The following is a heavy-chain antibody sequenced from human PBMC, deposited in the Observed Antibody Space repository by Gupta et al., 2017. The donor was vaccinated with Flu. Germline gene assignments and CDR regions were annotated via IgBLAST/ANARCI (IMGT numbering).Heavy chain of an antibody. V-gene: IGHV4-39*01. CDR3: AGHVVGYCSGGTCFDENDY. Sequence: WGWIPQPPGKGLEWIGSIYYSGNTDYNPSLKSRGTISVDTSKNQLSLKLSSVTAADTAVYVCAGHVVGYCSGGTCFDENDYWGQGARVTVSS. CDR2: IYYSGNT. D-gene: IGHD2-15*01. J-gene: IGHJ4*02.